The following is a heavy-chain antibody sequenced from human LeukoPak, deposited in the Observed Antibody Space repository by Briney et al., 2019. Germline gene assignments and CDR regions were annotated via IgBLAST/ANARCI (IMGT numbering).Heavy chain of an antibody. D-gene: IGHD6-6*01. CDR2: ISYDGSNN. J-gene: IGHJ5*02. CDR1: GFTFCRYA. Sequence: PGGSLRLCCAASGFTFCRYAMHWGGQAPGKGLEWVGVISYDGSNNYYAASVKGRFTISRDNSKNTLYLQMNSLRAEDTAVYYCARDPSSSSLNWFDPWGQGTLVTVSS. CDR3: ARDPSSSSLNWFDP. V-gene: IGHV3-30-3*01.